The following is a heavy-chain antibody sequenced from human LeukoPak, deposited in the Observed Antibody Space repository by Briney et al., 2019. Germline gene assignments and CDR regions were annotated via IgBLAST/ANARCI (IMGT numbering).Heavy chain of an antibody. V-gene: IGHV3-21*01. D-gene: IGHD6-13*01. CDR2: ISSSSSYI. Sequence: GGSLRLSCAASGFTFSSYSMNWVRQAPGKGLEWVSSISSSSSYIYYADSVKGRFTISRDNAKNSLYLQLNSLRVEDTAVYYCARDRGSWTGFDYWGQGMLVAVSS. CDR1: GFTFSSYS. J-gene: IGHJ4*02. CDR3: ARDRGSWTGFDY.